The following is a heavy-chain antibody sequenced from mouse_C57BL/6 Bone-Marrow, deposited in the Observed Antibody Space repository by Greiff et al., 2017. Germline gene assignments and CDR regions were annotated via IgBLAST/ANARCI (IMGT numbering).Heavy chain of an antibody. CDR2: IYPGSGST. CDR3: ARFYYAGDY. CDR1: GYTFTSYW. Sequence: QVHVKQPGAELVKPGASVKMSCKASGYTFTSYWITWVKQRPGQGLEWIGDIYPGSGSTNYNEKFKSKATLTVDTSSSTAYMQLSSLTSEDSAVYYCARFYYAGDYWGQGTSVTVSS. J-gene: IGHJ4*01. V-gene: IGHV1-55*01.